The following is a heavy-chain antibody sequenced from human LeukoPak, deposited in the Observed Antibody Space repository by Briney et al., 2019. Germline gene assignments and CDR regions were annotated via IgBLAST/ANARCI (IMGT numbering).Heavy chain of an antibody. V-gene: IGHV4-59*08. Sequence: KPSETLSLTCTVSGGSISSYYWSWIRQPPGKGLERIGYIYYSGSTNYNPSLKSRVTISVDTSKNQFSLKLSSVTAADTAVYYCARRRRIAGVGTDALDVWGQGTMVTVSS. CDR3: ARRRRIAGVGTDALDV. CDR2: IYYSGST. CDR1: GGSISSYY. J-gene: IGHJ3*01. D-gene: IGHD6-13*01.